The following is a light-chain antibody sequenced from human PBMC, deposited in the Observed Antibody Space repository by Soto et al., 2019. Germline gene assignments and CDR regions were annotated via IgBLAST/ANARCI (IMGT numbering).Light chain of an antibody. CDR1: QEISSW. J-gene: IGKJ3*01. CDR3: QQANSLPFT. V-gene: IGKV1-12*02. Sequence: DIQMTQSPSSVSASVGDIVTITCRASQEISSWLAWYQQNPGKAPKLLIYAAATLQNGVTSRFSGSGSGTDFTLTIRGLQPEDFATYYCQQANSLPFTFGPGTKVDIK. CDR2: AAA.